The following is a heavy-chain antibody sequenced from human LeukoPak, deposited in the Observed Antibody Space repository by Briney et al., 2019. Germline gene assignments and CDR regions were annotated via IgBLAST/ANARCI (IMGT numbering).Heavy chain of an antibody. Sequence: GGSLRLSCAVSGLTFRSYWMSWVRQAPGKGLEWVANINQGGSEKYFVDSVRDRFTISRDNAKSLLHLQMDTLRADDTAVYYCARERDGRFFDYWGQGTLVTVSS. V-gene: IGHV3-7*01. CDR1: GLTFRSYW. CDR2: INQGGSEK. CDR3: ARERDGRFFDY. J-gene: IGHJ4*02. D-gene: IGHD5-24*01.